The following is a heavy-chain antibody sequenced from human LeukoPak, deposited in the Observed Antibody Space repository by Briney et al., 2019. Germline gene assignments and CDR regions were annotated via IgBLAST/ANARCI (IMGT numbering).Heavy chain of an antibody. CDR3: AKDRTSIVVVPAAPIHYYYYYYMDF. J-gene: IGHJ6*03. V-gene: IGHV3-23*01. Sequence: QPGGSLRLSCAASGFTFSSYGMSWARHAPGKGLEWVSAISGRGGRTYYADSVKGRFTISRDNSKNTLYLQMNSLRAEDTVVYYCAKDRTSIVVVPAAPIHYYYYYYMDFWGKGTTVTISS. CDR2: ISGRGGRT. CDR1: GFTFSSYG. D-gene: IGHD2-2*01.